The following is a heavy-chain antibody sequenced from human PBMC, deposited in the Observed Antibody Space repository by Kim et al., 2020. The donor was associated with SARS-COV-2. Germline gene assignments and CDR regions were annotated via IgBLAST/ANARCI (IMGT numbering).Heavy chain of an antibody. CDR1: GYTFTGYY. CDR2: INPNSGGT. V-gene: IGHV1-2*04. CDR3: ARDLGGYSSSWYGGYYYYGMDV. J-gene: IGHJ6*02. D-gene: IGHD6-13*01. Sequence: ASVKVSCKASGYTFTGYYMHWVRQAPGQGLEWMGWINPNSGGTNYAQKFQGWVTMTRDTSISTAYMELSRLRSDDTAVYYCARDLGGYSSSWYGGYYYYGMDVWGQGTTVTVSS.